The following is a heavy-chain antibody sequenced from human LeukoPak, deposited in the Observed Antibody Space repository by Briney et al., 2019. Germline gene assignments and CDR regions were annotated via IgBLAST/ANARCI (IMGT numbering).Heavy chain of an antibody. CDR3: AGARPFTVTTTGDAFDI. D-gene: IGHD4-11*01. CDR1: GGSISSGSYY. Sequence: SETLSLTCTVPGGSISSGSYYWSWIRQPAGKGLEWIGRIYTSGSTNYNPSLKSRVTISVDTSKNQFSLKLSSVTAADTAVYYCAGARPFTVTTTGDAFDIWGQGTMVTVSS. J-gene: IGHJ3*02. V-gene: IGHV4-61*02. CDR2: IYTSGST.